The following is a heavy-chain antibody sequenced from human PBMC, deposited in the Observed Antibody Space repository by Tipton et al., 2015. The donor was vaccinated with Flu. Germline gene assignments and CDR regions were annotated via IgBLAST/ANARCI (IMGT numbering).Heavy chain of an antibody. Sequence: SLRLSCAASGFTFSSYGMHWVRQAPGKGLEWVAVISYDGSNKYYADSVKGRFTISRDNSKNTLYLQMNSLRAEDTAVYYCAKGSGGSWSYHFDYWGQGTLVTVSS. CDR2: ISYDGSNK. CDR1: GFTFSSYG. CDR3: AKGSGGSWSYHFDY. V-gene: IGHV3-30*18. J-gene: IGHJ4*02. D-gene: IGHD3-10*01.